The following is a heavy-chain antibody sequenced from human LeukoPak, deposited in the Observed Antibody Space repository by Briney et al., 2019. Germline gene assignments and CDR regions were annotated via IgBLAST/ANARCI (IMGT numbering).Heavy chain of an antibody. J-gene: IGHJ3*02. D-gene: IGHD2-15*01. CDR2: TFYRSKWYN. V-gene: IGHV6-1*01. Sequence: SQTLSLTCAISGDSVPSNSSAWNWIRQSPSRGLEWLGRTFYRSKWYNDYTSSVKSRITIKPDTSKNQFSLQLKSVTPEDTAVYYCARGDCSSGICYSDSAFDIWGQGTMVTVSS. CDR1: GDSVPSNSSA. CDR3: ARGDCSSGICYSDSAFDI.